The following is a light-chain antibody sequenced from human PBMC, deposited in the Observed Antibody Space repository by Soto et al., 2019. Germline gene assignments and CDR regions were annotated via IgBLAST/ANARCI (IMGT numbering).Light chain of an antibody. Sequence: EIVLTQSPGTLSLSPGERATLSCRASQSVSSTYIAGYKQNPGQAPRLLIYGASSRATGIPDRFSGSGSGTDFTLTISRLEPEDFAVYFCQQYGRSPPFTFGQGTKVEIK. CDR1: QSVSSTY. CDR2: GAS. V-gene: IGKV3-20*01. J-gene: IGKJ2*01. CDR3: QQYGRSPPFT.